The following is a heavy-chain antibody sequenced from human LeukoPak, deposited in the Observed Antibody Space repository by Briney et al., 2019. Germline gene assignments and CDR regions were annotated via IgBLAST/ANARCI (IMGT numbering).Heavy chain of an antibody. Sequence: ASVKVSCKASGYTFISYYMYWVRQAPGQGLEWMGIINPSDGGTSYAQKFQGRVTMTRDTSTSTVYMELSSLRSEDTAMYYCARGLGGDNDAFDIWGQGTMVTVSS. J-gene: IGHJ3*02. D-gene: IGHD2-21*02. V-gene: IGHV1-46*01. CDR3: ARGLGGDNDAFDI. CDR1: GYTFISYY. CDR2: INPSDGGT.